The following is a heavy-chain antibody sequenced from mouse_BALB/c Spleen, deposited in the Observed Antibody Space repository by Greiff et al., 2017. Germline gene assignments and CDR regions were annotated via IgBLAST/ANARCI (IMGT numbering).Heavy chain of an antibody. CDR3: ARGTTVVANYYAMDY. J-gene: IGHJ4*01. D-gene: IGHD1-1*01. Sequence: QVQLKESGAELVRPGTSVKISCKASGYTFTNYWLGWVKQRPGHGLEWIGDIYPGGGYTNYTEKFKGKATLTADTSSSTAYMQLSSLTSEDSAVYFCARGTTVVANYYAMDYWGQGTSVTVSS. CDR2: IYPGGGYT. CDR1: GYTFTNYW. V-gene: IGHV1-63*02.